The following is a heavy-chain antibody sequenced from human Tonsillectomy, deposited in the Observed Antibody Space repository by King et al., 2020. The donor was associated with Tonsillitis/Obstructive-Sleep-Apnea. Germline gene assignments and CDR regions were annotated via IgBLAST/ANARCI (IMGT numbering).Heavy chain of an antibody. CDR2: IYYSGST. D-gene: IGHD2-2*01. CDR1: GGSISSSSYY. V-gene: IGHV4-39*01. J-gene: IGHJ4*02. CDR3: ARRQSAADIVVVTAAAFDY. Sequence: QLQESGPGLVKPSETLSLTCTVSGGSISSSSYYWGWIRQPPGKGLEWIGSIYYSGSTYYNPSLKSRVTISVDTSKNQFSLKLRSVTAADTAVYYCARRQSAADIVVVTAAAFDYGGQGTLVTVSS.